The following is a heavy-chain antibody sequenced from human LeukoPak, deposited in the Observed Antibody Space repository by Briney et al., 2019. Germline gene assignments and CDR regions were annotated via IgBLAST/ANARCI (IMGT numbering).Heavy chain of an antibody. Sequence: PSETLSLTCAVYGGSFSGYYWSWIRQPPGKGLEWIGEINHSGSTNYNPSLKSRVTISVDTSKNQFSLKLSSVTAADTAVYYCARGRDDYVWGSYRSPPRHFDYWGQGTLVTVSS. CDR3: ARGRDDYVWGSYRSPPRHFDY. V-gene: IGHV4-34*01. CDR1: GGSFSGYY. J-gene: IGHJ4*02. D-gene: IGHD3-16*02. CDR2: INHSGST.